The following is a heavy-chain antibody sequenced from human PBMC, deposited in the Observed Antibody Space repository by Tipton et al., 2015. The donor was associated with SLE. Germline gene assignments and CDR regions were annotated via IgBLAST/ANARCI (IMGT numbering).Heavy chain of an antibody. CDR3: ARAPGLERSYSYFYYMDV. CDR1: GGSISSHY. J-gene: IGHJ6*03. D-gene: IGHD1-1*01. CDR2: INHSGST. Sequence: TLSLTCTVSGGSISSHYWSWIRQPPGKGLEWIGEINHSGSTNYNPSLKSRVTISVDTSKNQFSLRLSSVTAADTAVYYCARAPGLERSYSYFYYMDVWGKGTTVTVSS. V-gene: IGHV4-34*01.